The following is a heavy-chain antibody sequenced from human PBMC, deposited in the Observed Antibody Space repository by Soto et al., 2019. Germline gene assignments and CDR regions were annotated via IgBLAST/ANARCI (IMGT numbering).Heavy chain of an antibody. CDR1: GFTFSSYS. Sequence: PGGSLRLSCAASGFTFSSYSMNWVRQAPGKGLEWVSSISSSSSYIYYADSVKGRFTISRDNAKNSLYLQMNSPRAEDTAVYYCARAFPYYYGMDVWGQGTTVTVSS. CDR2: ISSSSSYI. V-gene: IGHV3-21*01. J-gene: IGHJ6*02. CDR3: ARAFPYYYGMDV.